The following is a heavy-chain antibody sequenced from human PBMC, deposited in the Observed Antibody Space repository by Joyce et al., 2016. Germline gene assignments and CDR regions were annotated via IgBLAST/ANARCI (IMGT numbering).Heavy chain of an antibody. CDR1: GFTVSNHP. CDR3: AKGPVDYHDYMDA. J-gene: IGHJ6*03. D-gene: IGHD6-19*01. V-gene: IGHV3-23*01. CDR2: MSVSGESR. Sequence: EVQLLESGGGLVQPGGSLSLSCAASGFTVSNHPMSWCRQPPGKGLGWVSAMSVSGESRFYADSVKGRFTISRDTSKNTLYLQMNILRAEDSAIYYCAKGPVDYHDYMDAWGRGATVTVSS.